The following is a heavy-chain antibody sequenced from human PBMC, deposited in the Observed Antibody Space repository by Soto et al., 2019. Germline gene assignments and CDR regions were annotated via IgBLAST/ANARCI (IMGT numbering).Heavy chain of an antibody. CDR3: ARRVNSSGWLQRSVYYFDY. D-gene: IGHD6-19*01. J-gene: IGHJ4*02. CDR1: GGSISSYY. V-gene: IGHV4-59*08. Sequence: SETLSFTCTVSGGSISSYYWSWIRQPPGKGLEWIGYIYYSGSTNYNPSLKSRVTISVDTSKNQFSLKLSSVTAADTAVYYCARRVNSSGWLQRSVYYFDYWGQGTLVTVSS. CDR2: IYYSGST.